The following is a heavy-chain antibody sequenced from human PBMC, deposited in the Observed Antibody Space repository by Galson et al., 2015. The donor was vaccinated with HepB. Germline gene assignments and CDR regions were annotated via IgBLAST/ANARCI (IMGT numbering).Heavy chain of an antibody. CDR3: ARDRWGRDGYNFGGMDV. J-gene: IGHJ6*02. D-gene: IGHD5-24*01. Sequence: SLRVSCEASGYTFSSYSMNWVRQAPGKGLEWVSCISSSSSYINYADSVKGRVTISRDNANNSPHLQMNSLRAEDTAVYYCARDRWGRDGYNFGGMDVWGQGTTVTVSS. CDR1: GYTFSSYS. V-gene: IGHV3-21*01. CDR2: ISSSSSYI.